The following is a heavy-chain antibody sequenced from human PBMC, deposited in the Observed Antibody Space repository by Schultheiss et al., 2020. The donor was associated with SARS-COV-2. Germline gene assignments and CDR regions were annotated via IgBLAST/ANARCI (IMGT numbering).Heavy chain of an antibody. Sequence: SQTLSLTCTVSGGSISSGGYYWSWIRQPPGKGLEWIGYIYYSGSTNYNPSLKSRVTISVDTSKNQFSLQLNSVTPEDTAVYYCARDNPFGSWENWYYFDYWGQGTLVTVSS. CDR2: IYYSGST. CDR3: ARDNPFGSWENWYYFDY. CDR1: GGSISSGGYY. J-gene: IGHJ4*02. V-gene: IGHV4-61*08. D-gene: IGHD6-13*01.